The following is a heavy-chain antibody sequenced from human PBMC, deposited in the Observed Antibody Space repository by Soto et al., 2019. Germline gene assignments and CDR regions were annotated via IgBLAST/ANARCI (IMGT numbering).Heavy chain of an antibody. J-gene: IGHJ6*02. D-gene: IGHD3-10*01. CDR1: GYTFTSYY. CDR3: ARVNSRWGSGRGYGMDV. CDR2: INPSGGST. V-gene: IGHV1-46*01. Sequence: QVQLVQSGAEVKKPGASVKVSCKASGYTFTSYYMHWVRQAPGQGLEWMGIINPSGGSTSYAQKFKGRVTMTRDTSTSTVYMELSSLRSEDTAVYYCARVNSRWGSGRGYGMDVWGQGTTVTVSS.